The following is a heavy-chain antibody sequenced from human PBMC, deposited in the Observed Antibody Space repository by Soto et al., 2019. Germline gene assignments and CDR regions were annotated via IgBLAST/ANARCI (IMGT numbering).Heavy chain of an antibody. CDR1: GYTFTSDG. D-gene: IGHD5-18*01. CDR3: ARVGYSYGYFDY. CDR2: ISAYNGNT. J-gene: IGHJ4*02. V-gene: IGHV1-18*01. Sequence: GSVKVSCKASGYTFTSDGISGVRQAPGQGLEWMGWISAYNGNTNYAQKLQGRVTMTTDTSTSTAYMELRSLRSDDTAVYYCARVGYSYGYFDYWGQGTLVTVSS.